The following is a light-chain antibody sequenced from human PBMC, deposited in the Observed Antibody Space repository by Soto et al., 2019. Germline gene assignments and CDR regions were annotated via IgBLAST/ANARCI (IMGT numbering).Light chain of an antibody. V-gene: IGKV3-15*01. CDR2: GAS. J-gene: IGKJ3*01. CDR1: QSVSSN. CDR3: QQYNNWPFT. Sequence: EIVRTQSPATLSVSPGARATLSCRASQSVSSNLAWYQQKPGQAPRLLIYGASTRAAGIPARFSGSGSGTEFTLAISSLQSEDFEVYYCQQYNNWPFTFGTGNKVDI.